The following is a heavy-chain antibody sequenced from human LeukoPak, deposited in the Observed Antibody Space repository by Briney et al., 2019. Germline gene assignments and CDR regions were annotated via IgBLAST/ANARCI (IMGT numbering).Heavy chain of an antibody. D-gene: IGHD1-1*01. CDR1: GDSIGRINYF. Sequence: PSETLSLTCTISGDSIGRINYFWGWIRQAPGKGLEWIVSMSYSGHTYYNPSLKSRVTTSIDTSKNQLSLNLKSVTAADTAVYYCAKYGNERGAETDYMDVWGKGTTVTVSS. V-gene: IGHV4-39*07. CDR3: AKYGNERGAETDYMDV. J-gene: IGHJ6*03. CDR2: MSYSGHT.